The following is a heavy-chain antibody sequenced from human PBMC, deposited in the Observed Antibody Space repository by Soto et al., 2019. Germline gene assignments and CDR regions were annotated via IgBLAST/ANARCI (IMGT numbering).Heavy chain of an antibody. J-gene: IGHJ4*02. Sequence: QVQLVQSGAEVKRPGASVKVSCKASGYTFTSYGISWVRQAPGQGLEWMGWISAYNGNTKYAQKLQXXXTXXTDTSTSTAYMELRSLRSDDTAVYYCARAPNYFDYWGQGTLVTVSS. CDR3: ARAPNYFDY. CDR2: ISAYNGNT. V-gene: IGHV1-18*01. CDR1: GYTFTSYG.